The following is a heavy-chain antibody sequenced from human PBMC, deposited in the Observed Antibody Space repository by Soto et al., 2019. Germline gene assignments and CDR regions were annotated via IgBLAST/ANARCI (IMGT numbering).Heavy chain of an antibody. CDR3: ATPTVTSSEAFDI. Sequence: QVQLVQSGAEVKKPGSSVKVSCKASGGTFSSYTISWVRQAPGQGLEWMGRIIPILGIANYAQKFQGRVTITADKSTGTAYMELSSLRSEDTAVYYCATPTVTSSEAFDIWGQGTMVTVSS. D-gene: IGHD4-17*01. V-gene: IGHV1-69*02. J-gene: IGHJ3*02. CDR1: GGTFSSYT. CDR2: IIPILGIA.